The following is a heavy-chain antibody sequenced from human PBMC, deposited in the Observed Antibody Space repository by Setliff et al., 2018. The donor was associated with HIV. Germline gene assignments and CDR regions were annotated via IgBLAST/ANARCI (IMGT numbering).Heavy chain of an antibody. V-gene: IGHV4-31*03. CDR3: ARGESTTWDLAEYFQH. J-gene: IGHJ1*01. D-gene: IGHD1-1*01. CDR1: GVSVSSGGYY. CDR2: VYYTGTA. Sequence: PSETLSLTCSVSGVSVSSGGYYWSWIRQHPGKGLEWIGYVYYTGTAYFNPSLKSRITISVDTSKNQFSPKLGFVTAADTAVYYCARGESTTWDLAEYFQHWGHGTLVTVSS.